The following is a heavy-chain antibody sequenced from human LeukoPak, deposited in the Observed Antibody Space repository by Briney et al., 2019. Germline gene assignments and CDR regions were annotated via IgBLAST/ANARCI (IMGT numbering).Heavy chain of an antibody. CDR2: ISWNSGSI. Sequence: GGSLRLPCAASGFTFDDYAMHWVRQAPGKGLEWVSGISWNSGSIGYADSVKGRFTISRDNAKNSLYLQMNSLRAEDTALYYCAKAYCSSTSCYTGTNYFDYWGQGTLVTVSS. CDR3: AKAYCSSTSCYTGTNYFDY. D-gene: IGHD2-2*02. V-gene: IGHV3-9*01. J-gene: IGHJ4*02. CDR1: GFTFDDYA.